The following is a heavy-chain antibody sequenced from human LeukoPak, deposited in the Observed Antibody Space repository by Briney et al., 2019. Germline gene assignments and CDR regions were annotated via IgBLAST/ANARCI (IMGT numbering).Heavy chain of an antibody. CDR2: INSRGNTM. J-gene: IGHJ4*02. V-gene: IGHV3-48*03. D-gene: IGHD1-20*01. Sequence: GGSLRLSCAASGFTFSSYEMNWVRQAPGKGLEWVSYINSRGNTMNYADSVKGRFTISRDNAKNSLYLQMNSLRAEDTAVYYCARDFNWTPDYWGQGTLVTVSS. CDR3: ARDFNWTPDY. CDR1: GFTFSSYE.